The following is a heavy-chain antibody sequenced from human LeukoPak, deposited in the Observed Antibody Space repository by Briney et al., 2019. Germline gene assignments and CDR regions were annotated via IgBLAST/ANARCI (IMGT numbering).Heavy chain of an antibody. V-gene: IGHV3-23*01. CDR2: ISGSGGST. D-gene: IGHD2-2*01. J-gene: IGHJ4*02. CDR3: AKDLQVVPAATFDY. Sequence: GGSLRLSCAASGFTFSSYAMSRVRQAPGKGLEWVSAISGSGGSTYYADSVKGRFTISRDNSKNTLYLQMNSLRAEDTAVYYCAKDLQVVPAATFDYWGQGTLVTVSS. CDR1: GFTFSSYA.